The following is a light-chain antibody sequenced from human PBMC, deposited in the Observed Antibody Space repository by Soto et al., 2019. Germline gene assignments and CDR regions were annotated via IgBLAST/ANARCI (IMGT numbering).Light chain of an antibody. CDR3: SSSVVTGAQVI. Sequence: QSALTQPASVSGSPGQSISISCTGTHSDIGGYDYVSWYQQHPGEAPKLMISGVNNRPSGISSRFSGSKSGNTASLTISGLQPEDDADYYCSSSVVTGAQVIFGGGTKLTVL. V-gene: IGLV2-14*03. J-gene: IGLJ2*01. CDR1: HSDIGGYDY. CDR2: GVN.